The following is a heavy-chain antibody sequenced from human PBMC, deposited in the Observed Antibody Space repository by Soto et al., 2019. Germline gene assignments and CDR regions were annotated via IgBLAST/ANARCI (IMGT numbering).Heavy chain of an antibody. J-gene: IGHJ3*02. V-gene: IGHV1-2*02. CDR1: GYPVTAYY. D-gene: IGHD3-3*01. CDR2: INPATGAA. Sequence: QLHLVQSGAVVKKPGASVTVSCSASGYPVTAYYMHWVRQAPGRGLEWMGGINPATGAAKYTQTFQGRVTMTRDPSTSTVFMELSGLKSEDTAVFDWARGGGVGVAGSAAFDMWGQGTLVTVSS. CDR3: ARGGGVGVAGSAAFDM.